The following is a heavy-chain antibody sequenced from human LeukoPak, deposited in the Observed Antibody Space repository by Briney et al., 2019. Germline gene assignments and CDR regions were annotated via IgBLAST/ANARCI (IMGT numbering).Heavy chain of an antibody. CDR3: ARGRGYRGIAPRLTHHYFDY. CDR1: GGSFSGYY. Sequence: PSETLSLTCAVYGGSFSGYYWSWIRQPPGKGLEWIGEINHSGSTNYNPSLKSRVTISVDTSKNQFSLKLTSVTAADTAVYFCARGRGYRGIAPRLTHHYFDYWGQGTLVTVSS. CDR2: INHSGST. D-gene: IGHD6-6*01. J-gene: IGHJ4*02. V-gene: IGHV4-34*01.